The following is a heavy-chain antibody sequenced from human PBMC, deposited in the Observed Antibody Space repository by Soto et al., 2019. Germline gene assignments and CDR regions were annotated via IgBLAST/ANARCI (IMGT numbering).Heavy chain of an antibody. J-gene: IGHJ4*02. CDR3: ARESPSSQWLPTRYFDY. CDR2: ISGGGETI. V-gene: IGHV3-48*02. D-gene: IGHD6-19*01. CDR1: RFTFIDYS. Sequence: WGSLRLSCAASRFTFIDYSINFFRHSPFKWLEWVSYISGGGETIYYADSVRGRFTISRDNAKNSLFLQMNSLRDEDTAVYYCARESPSSQWLPTRYFDYWGQGTQVTVSS.